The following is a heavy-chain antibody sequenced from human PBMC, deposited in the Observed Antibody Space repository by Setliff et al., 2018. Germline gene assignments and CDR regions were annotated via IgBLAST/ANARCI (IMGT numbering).Heavy chain of an antibody. CDR1: GGPVTRTTTF. CDR3: ATLTGGRGVDY. J-gene: IGHJ4*02. Sequence: SETLSLTCTVSGGPVTRTTTFWGWVRQPPGKGLEWIGSIYYRGSTSYNSSLKSRVSISVDTSKNQFSLNLNAVTAADTAVYYCATLTGGRGVDYWGQGRLVTVSS. D-gene: IGHD7-27*01. V-gene: IGHV4-39*01. CDR2: IYYRGST.